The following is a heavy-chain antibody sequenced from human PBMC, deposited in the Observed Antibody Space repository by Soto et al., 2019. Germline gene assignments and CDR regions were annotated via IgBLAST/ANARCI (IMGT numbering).Heavy chain of an antibody. D-gene: IGHD3-10*01. CDR3: GRRGIGAIHGLVDV. J-gene: IGHJ6*02. CDR2: VHAGGNS. CDR1: GGSIRSYY. V-gene: IGHV4-4*08. Sequence: QVQLPVSGPGLVKPWETLSLTCSVSGGSIRSYYCCWFRQPPRKGLEWIGHVHAGGNSDYNPSLRSRVTISVDTSKNQLSLTLYSVTAAHTALYYCGRRGIGAIHGLVDVWGQGTTVTVSS.